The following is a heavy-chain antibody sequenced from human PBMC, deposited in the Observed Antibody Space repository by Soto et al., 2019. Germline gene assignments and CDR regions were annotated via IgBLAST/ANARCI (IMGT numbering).Heavy chain of an antibody. V-gene: IGHV1-58*01. CDR2: IVVGSGNT. J-gene: IGHJ6*02. Sequence: GASVKVSCKASGFTFTSSAVQWVRQARGQRLEWIGWIVVGSGNTNYAQKFQERVTITRDMSTSTAYMELSSLRSEDTAVYYCAADRSMWQQLVKINYYYGMDVWGQGTTITVSS. CDR3: AADRSMWQQLVKINYYYGMDV. CDR1: GFTFTSSA. D-gene: IGHD6-13*01.